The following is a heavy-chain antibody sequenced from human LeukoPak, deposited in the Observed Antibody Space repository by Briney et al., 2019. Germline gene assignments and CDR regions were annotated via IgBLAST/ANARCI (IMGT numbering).Heavy chain of an antibody. V-gene: IGHV3-7*01. J-gene: IGHJ4*02. D-gene: IGHD2-8*01. CDR3: ATGGDLYCTTANCLPFDY. Sequence: PGGSLRLSCAASGITFGSYWMSWVRQAPGKGLEGVANIQQNGGGKHYVDSVKGRFTISRDNAKNSLYLQMDNLRAEDTAVYYCATGGDLYCTTANCLPFDYWGQGTLVTVSS. CDR2: IQQNGGGK. CDR1: GITFGSYW.